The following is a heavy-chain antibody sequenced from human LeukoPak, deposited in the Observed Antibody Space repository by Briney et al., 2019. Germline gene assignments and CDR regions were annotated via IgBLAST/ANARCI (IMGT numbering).Heavy chain of an antibody. J-gene: IGHJ6*02. CDR1: GFTFSDCY. CDR2: ISSSGSTI. CDR3: ARARITIFGVVINPYYYYGMDV. V-gene: IGHV3-11*01. Sequence: GGSLRLSCAASGFTFSDCYMSWIRQAPGKGLEWVSYISSSGSTIYYADSVKGRFTISRDNAKNSLYLQMNSLRAEDTAVYYCARARITIFGVVINPYYYYGMDVWGQGTTVTVSS. D-gene: IGHD3-3*01.